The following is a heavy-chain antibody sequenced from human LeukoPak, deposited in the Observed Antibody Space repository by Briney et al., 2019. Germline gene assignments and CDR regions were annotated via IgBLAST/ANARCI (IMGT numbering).Heavy chain of an antibody. D-gene: IGHD2-2*02. V-gene: IGHV4-30-4*08. J-gene: IGHJ4*02. Sequence: SQTLSLTCTVSGGSISSGDYYWSWIRQPPGKGLEWIGYIYYSGSTYYNPSLKGRVTISVDTSKNQFSLKLSSVTAADTAVYYCARVEYQLLYSFYFDYWGREPWSPSPQ. CDR3: ARVEYQLLYSFYFDY. CDR2: IYYSGST. CDR1: GGSISSGDYY.